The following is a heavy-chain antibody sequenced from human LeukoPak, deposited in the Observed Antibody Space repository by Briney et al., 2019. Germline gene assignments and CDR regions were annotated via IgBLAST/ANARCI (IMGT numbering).Heavy chain of an antibody. V-gene: IGHV4-59*01. D-gene: IGHD3-22*01. CDR1: GGSISSYY. CDR3: ARVVNYYDSSGYHDAFDI. CDR2: IYYSGST. J-gene: IGHJ3*02. Sequence: PSQTLSLTCTVSGGSISSYYWSWIRQPPGKGLEWIGYIYYSGSTNYNPSLKSRVTISVDTSKNQFSLKLSSVTAADTAVYYCARVVNYYDSSGYHDAFDIWGQGTMVTVSS.